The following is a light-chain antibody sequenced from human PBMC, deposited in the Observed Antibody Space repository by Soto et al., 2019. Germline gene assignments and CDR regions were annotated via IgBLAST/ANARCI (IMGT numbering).Light chain of an antibody. Sequence: QSALTQPASVSGSPGQSITISCTGTSSGLGAYDYVSWYQQHPDKAPKLLIYDVHTRPSGVSDRFSGSKSANTASLTISRLQAEDEADYYCSSYTSYNTLVFGGGTKVTVL. J-gene: IGLJ2*01. CDR2: DVH. V-gene: IGLV2-14*03. CDR3: SSYTSYNTLV. CDR1: SSGLGAYDY.